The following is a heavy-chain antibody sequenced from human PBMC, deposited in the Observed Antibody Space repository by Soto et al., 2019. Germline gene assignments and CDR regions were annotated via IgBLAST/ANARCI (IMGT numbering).Heavy chain of an antibody. J-gene: IGHJ6*03. Sequence: EVQLLESGGTLVQPGGSLRLSCAASGFTFSSYAILWVRQAPGQGLEWVSTISGNGVNTFYADSVKGRFTVSRDNSKIPGSRRMSNLTAEDTGPYYYAKAAERFGDKYYYMEVWGKGTTVTVSS. CDR3: AKAAERFGDKYYYMEV. V-gene: IGHV3-23*01. CDR1: GFTFSSYA. CDR2: ISGNGVNT. D-gene: IGHD2-21*02.